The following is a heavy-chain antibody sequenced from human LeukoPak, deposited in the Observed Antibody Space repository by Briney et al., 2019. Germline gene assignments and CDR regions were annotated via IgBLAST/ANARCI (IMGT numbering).Heavy chain of an antibody. J-gene: IGHJ4*02. V-gene: IGHV3-13*01. D-gene: IGHD2-8*01. CDR3: ARQNRNGFDY. CDR1: GFTFSTYD. CDR2: TGTAGDT. Sequence: GGSLRLSCAASGFTFSTYDLHWVRQTTGKGLEWVSATGTAGDTWYSGSVKGRFTISRENAKSSMCLQMNSLRAGDTAVYYCARQNRNGFDYWGQGTLVTVSS.